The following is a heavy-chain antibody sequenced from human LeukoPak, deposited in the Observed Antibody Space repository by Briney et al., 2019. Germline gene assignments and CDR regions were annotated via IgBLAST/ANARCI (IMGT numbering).Heavy chain of an antibody. D-gene: IGHD4-23*01. V-gene: IGHV4-39*07. J-gene: IGHJ3*02. CDR3: ARDRTVGDAFDI. CDR1: GGSISSSSYY. CDR2: IYYSGST. Sequence: SETLSLTCTVSGGSISSSSYYWGWIRQPPGKGLEWIGSIYYSGSTNYNPSLKSRVTMSVDTSKNQFSLKLSSVTAADTAVYYCARDRTVGDAFDIWGQGTMVTVSS.